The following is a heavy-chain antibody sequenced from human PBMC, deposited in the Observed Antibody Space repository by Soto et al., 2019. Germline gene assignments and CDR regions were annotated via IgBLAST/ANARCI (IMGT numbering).Heavy chain of an antibody. J-gene: IGHJ5*02. Sequence: SETLSLTCAVYGGSFSGYYWSWIRQPPGKGLEWIGEINHSGSTNYNPSLQSRVTMSVDTSKNQFSLNLSSVTAADTAVYFCVRHRYCSGATCYHLDNWFDPWGQGTLVTVSS. CDR2: INHSGST. D-gene: IGHD2-15*01. CDR1: GGSFSGYY. CDR3: VRHRYCSGATCYHLDNWFDP. V-gene: IGHV4-34*01.